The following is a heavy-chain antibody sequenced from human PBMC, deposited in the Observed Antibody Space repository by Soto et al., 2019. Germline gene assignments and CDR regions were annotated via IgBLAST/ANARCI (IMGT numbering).Heavy chain of an antibody. CDR1: GFSLSNARMG. Sequence: SGPTLVNPTETLTLTCTVSGFSLSNARMGVSWIRQPPGKALEWLAHIFSNDEKSYSTSLKSRLTISKDTSKSQVVLTMTNMDPVDTATYYCARITGSSSWFSWTDDSSWFDPWRQGTLVTVSS. CDR2: IFSNDEK. D-gene: IGHD6-13*01. CDR3: ARITGSSSWFSWTDDSSWFDP. J-gene: IGHJ5*02. V-gene: IGHV2-26*01.